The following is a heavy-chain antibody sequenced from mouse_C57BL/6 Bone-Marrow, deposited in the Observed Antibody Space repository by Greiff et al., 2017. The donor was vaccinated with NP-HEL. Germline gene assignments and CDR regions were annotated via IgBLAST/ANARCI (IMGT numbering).Heavy chain of an antibody. Sequence: VQRVESGGGLVQPGGSLKLSCAASGFTFSDYYMYWVRQTPEKRLEWVAYISNGGGSTYYPDTVKGRFTISRDNAKNTLYLQMSRLKSEDTAMYYCARHCPYWGKGTTLTVSS. CDR3: ARHCPY. J-gene: IGHJ2*01. CDR1: GFTFSDYY. CDR2: ISNGGGST. V-gene: IGHV5-12*01.